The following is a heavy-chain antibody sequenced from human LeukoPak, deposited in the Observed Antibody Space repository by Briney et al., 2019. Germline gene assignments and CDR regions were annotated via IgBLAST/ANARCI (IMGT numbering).Heavy chain of an antibody. Sequence: ASVKVSCKASGYTFTSYGISWLRQAPGQGLEWMGWISAYNGNTNYAQKLQGRVTMTTDTSTSTAYMELRSLRSDDTAVYYCATDRRYCSGGSCYEDWFDPWGQGTLVTVSS. J-gene: IGHJ5*02. V-gene: IGHV1-18*04. CDR3: ATDRRYCSGGSCYEDWFDP. CDR1: GYTFTSYG. D-gene: IGHD2-15*01. CDR2: ISAYNGNT.